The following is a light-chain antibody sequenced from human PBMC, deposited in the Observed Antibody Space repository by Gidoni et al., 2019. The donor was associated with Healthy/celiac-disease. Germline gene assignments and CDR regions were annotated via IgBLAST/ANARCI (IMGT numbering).Light chain of an antibody. CDR2: WAS. V-gene: IGKV4-1*01. Sequence: DIVMTQSPDSLAVSPGERDTINCKSSQSVLYSSNNKNYLAWYQQKPGQPPKLLIYWASTRESGVPDRFSGSGSGTDFTLTISSLQAEDVAVYYCQQYYSTPWTFGQGTKVEIK. J-gene: IGKJ1*01. CDR1: QSVLYSSNNKNY. CDR3: QQYYSTPWT.